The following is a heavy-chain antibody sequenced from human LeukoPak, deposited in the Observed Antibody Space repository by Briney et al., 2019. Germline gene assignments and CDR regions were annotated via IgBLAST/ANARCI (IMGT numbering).Heavy chain of an antibody. CDR2: ISGSGGST. CDR3: AKDSSSWYAPNYYYYGMDV. Sequence: PGGSLRLSCAASGFTFSSYAMSWVRQAPGKGLEWASAISGSGGSTYYADSVKGRFTISRDNSKNSLYLQMNSLRTEDTALYYCAKDSSSWYAPNYYYYGMDVWGQGTTVTVSS. V-gene: IGHV3-23*01. CDR1: GFTFSSYA. J-gene: IGHJ6*02. D-gene: IGHD6-13*01.